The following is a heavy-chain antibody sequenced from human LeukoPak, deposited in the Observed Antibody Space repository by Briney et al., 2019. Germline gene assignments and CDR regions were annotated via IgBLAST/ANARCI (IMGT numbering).Heavy chain of an antibody. V-gene: IGHV4-30-4*01. D-gene: IGHD3-3*01. J-gene: IGHJ5*02. CDR3: ARFFWSGYYKGNWFDP. CDR2: IYYSGST. Sequence: SQTLSLTCTVSGGSISSGDYYWSWIRQPPGKGLEWIEYIYYSGSTYYNPSLKSRVTISVDTSKNQFSLKLSSVTAADTAVYYCARFFWSGYYKGNWFDPWGQGTLVTVSS. CDR1: GGSISSGDYY.